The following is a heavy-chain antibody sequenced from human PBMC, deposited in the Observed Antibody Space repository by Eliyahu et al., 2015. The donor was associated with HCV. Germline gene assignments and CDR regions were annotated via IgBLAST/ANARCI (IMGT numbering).Heavy chain of an antibody. D-gene: IGHD1-26*01. Sequence: QVQLQESGPGLVEPSGTLSLMCTVSGVSINGYSWTWXRQTAGEGLEWIGRIXASGSTNYNASLESRVTMSVDTSKNQFSLRLTSVTAADTAIYYCARAVSYDGGSYVFDFWGPGTMVTVSS. CDR2: IXASGST. V-gene: IGHV4-4*07. CDR1: GVSINGYS. CDR3: ARAVSYDGGSYVFDF. J-gene: IGHJ3*01.